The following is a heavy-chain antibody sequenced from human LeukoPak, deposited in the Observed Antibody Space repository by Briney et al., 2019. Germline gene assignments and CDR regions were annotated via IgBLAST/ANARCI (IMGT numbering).Heavy chain of an antibody. J-gene: IGHJ6*03. CDR1: GGSISSYY. Sequence: NPSETLSLTCTVSGGSISSYYWSWIRQPPGKGLEWIGYIYYSGSTNYNPSLKSRVTISVDTSKNQFSLKLSSVTAADTAVYYCARMSREQLVRYYYYYMDVWGKGTTVTVSS. D-gene: IGHD6-6*01. CDR3: ARMSREQLVRYYYYYMDV. V-gene: IGHV4-59*01. CDR2: IYYSGST.